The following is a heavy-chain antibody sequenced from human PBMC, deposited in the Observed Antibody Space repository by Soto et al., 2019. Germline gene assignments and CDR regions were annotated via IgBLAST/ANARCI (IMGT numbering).Heavy chain of an antibody. V-gene: IGHV1-69*13. Sequence: SVKVSCKASRDTFSSYAVTWVRQAPGQGLEWMGGIIPILGTTKYAQKFQGRVTMTADESTSTAYMELSSLRSEDRAVYFCAAGGKNGYIKWGQGTQVTVSS. J-gene: IGHJ4*02. D-gene: IGHD5-12*01. CDR1: RDTFSSYA. CDR3: AAGGKNGYIK. CDR2: IIPILGTT.